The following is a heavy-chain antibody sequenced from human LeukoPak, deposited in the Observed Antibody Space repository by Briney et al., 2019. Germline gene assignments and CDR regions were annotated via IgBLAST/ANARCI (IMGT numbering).Heavy chain of an antibody. D-gene: IGHD6-19*01. CDR2: INPNSGFA. J-gene: IGHJ4*02. CDR3: ARERFPYSSGCLGY. Sequence: GASVTVSCKASGYTFTGYYIHWVRQAPGQGLQWIGWINPNSGFAHYPQNFQGRLTMTRDTSISTVYMELSRLRSDDTAVYYRARERFPYSSGCLGYWGQGTLVTVSS. CDR1: GYTFTGYY. V-gene: IGHV1-2*02.